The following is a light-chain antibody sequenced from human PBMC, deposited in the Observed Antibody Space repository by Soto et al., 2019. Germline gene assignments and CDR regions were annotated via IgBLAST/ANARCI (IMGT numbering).Light chain of an antibody. CDR2: AAP. CDR3: QQYTTFPRT. J-gene: IGKJ1*01. V-gene: IGKV1-16*01. Sequence: DVQMTQSPPSLSASVGDRVTITCRASQGISNFLAWFRQKPGKHPESLIYAAPTLQNGVSSRFSGSGSGTDFTLIISSVQSEDFAIYYCQQYTTFPRTFGQGTKVEIK. CDR1: QGISNF.